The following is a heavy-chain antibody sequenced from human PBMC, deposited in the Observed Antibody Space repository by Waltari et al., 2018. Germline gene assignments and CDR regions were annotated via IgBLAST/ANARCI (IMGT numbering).Heavy chain of an antibody. D-gene: IGHD3-3*01. Sequence: QLQLQESGPGLVKPSETLSLTCTVSGGSISSSSYYWGWIRQPPGKGLECIGSIYYSGSTYYNPSLKSRVTISVDTSKNQFSLKLSSVTAADTAVYYCARGYYDFWSGYYDYWGQGTLVTVSS. CDR3: ARGYYDFWSGYYDY. J-gene: IGHJ4*02. CDR2: IYYSGST. V-gene: IGHV4-39*07. CDR1: GGSISSSSYY.